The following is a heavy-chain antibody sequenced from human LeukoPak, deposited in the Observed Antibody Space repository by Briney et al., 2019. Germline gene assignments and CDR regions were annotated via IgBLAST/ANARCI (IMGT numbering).Heavy chain of an antibody. Sequence: GESLKISCKGSRYSFTNNWIGWVRQMPGKGLEWMGIIYPGDSETRYSPSFQGQVTISADKSINTAYLQWSSLKASDTAMYYCARHQDVDTAMDFDIWGQGTMVTVSS. CDR3: ARHQDVDTAMDFDI. CDR2: IYPGDSET. J-gene: IGHJ3*02. D-gene: IGHD5-18*01. CDR1: RYSFTNNW. V-gene: IGHV5-51*01.